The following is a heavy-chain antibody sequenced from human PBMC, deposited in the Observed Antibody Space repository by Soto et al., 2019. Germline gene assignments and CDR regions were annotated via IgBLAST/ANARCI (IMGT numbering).Heavy chain of an antibody. Sequence: GSLRLSCSASGFVFNMYWMHWVRQVPGEGPEWVTRINDDGTRTDYADSAKGRFTISRDNAKDILYLQMNALRVDDTAVYYCIRGPRPSSVGTGAFWGQGTLVTVSS. CDR3: IRGPRPSSVGTGAF. CDR2: INDDGTRT. V-gene: IGHV3-74*01. J-gene: IGHJ4*02. D-gene: IGHD3-10*01. CDR1: GFVFNMYW.